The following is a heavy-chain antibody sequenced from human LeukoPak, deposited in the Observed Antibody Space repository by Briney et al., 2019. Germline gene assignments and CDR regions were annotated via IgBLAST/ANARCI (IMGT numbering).Heavy chain of an antibody. CDR2: INSDGSST. D-gene: IGHD3-10*01. CDR3: ARGPPYYYGSGSYMDY. J-gene: IGHJ4*02. V-gene: IGHV3-74*01. CDR1: GFTFSRYW. Sequence: PGGSLRLSCAASGFTFSRYWMHWVRQAPGKGLVWVSHINSDGSSTSYADSVKGRFTTSRDNAKNTLYLQMNSLRAEDTAVYYCARGPPYYYGSGSYMDYWGQGTLVTVSS.